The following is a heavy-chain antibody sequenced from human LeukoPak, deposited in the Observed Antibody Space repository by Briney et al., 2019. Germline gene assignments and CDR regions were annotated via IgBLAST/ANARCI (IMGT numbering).Heavy chain of an antibody. CDR2: IKSKTDGGTT. D-gene: IGHD6-13*01. V-gene: IGHV3-15*07. CDR3: ARDRPPGIAAAGTGYFDY. J-gene: IGHJ4*02. Sequence: PGGSLRLSCAASGFTFSNAWMNWVRQAPGKGLEWVGRIKSKTDGGTTDYAAPVKGRFTISRDDSKNTLYLQMNSLRAEDTAVYYCARDRPPGIAAAGTGYFDYWGQGTLVTVSS. CDR1: GFTFSNAW.